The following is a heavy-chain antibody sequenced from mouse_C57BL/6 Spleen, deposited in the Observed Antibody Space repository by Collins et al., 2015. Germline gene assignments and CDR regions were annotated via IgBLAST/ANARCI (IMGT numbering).Heavy chain of an antibody. CDR3: ASNWDRGY. V-gene: IGHV1-14*01. D-gene: IGHD4-1*01. J-gene: IGHJ2*01. Sequence: EWIGYINPYNDGTKYNEKFKGKATLTSDKSSSTAYMELSSLTSEDSAVYYCASNWDRGYWGQGTTLTVSS. CDR2: INPYNDGT.